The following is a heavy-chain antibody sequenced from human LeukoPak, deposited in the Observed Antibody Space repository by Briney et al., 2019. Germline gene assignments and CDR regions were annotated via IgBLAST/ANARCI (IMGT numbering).Heavy chain of an antibody. D-gene: IGHD4-17*01. CDR2: IIPILGIA. CDR3: ARDHDYGDDRWFDP. J-gene: IGHJ5*02. CDR1: GYTFTSYA. Sequence: SVKVSCKASGYTFTSYAMHWVRQAPGQGLEWMGRIIPILGIANYAQKFQGRVTITADKSTSTAYMELSSLRSEDTAVYYCARDHDYGDDRWFDPWGQGTLITVSS. V-gene: IGHV1-69*04.